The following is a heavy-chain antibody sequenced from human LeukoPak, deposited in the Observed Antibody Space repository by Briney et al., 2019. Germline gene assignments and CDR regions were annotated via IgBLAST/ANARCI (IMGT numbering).Heavy chain of an antibody. Sequence: SETLSLTCAVYGGSFSGYYWSWIRQPPGKGLEWIGEINHSGSTNYNPSLKSRVTISVDTSKNQFSLKLSSVTAADTAVYYCARVQGYSGYDLGYYYYYYMDVWGKGTTVTVSS. D-gene: IGHD5-12*01. J-gene: IGHJ6*03. CDR1: GGSFSGYY. V-gene: IGHV4-34*01. CDR2: INHSGST. CDR3: ARVQGYSGYDLGYYYYYYMDV.